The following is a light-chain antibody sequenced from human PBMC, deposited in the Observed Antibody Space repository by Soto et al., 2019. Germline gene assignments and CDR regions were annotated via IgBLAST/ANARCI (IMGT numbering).Light chain of an antibody. CDR3: QQSNSSPYT. Sequence: IRMTQSPSSLSASVGDRVNITCRASKSISSYLNWYQHKPGTAPKLLIYAAYRLQSGVPSRFTGSGSRTDFTLTISSLQPEDFATYFCQQSNSSPYTFGQGTRLEIK. CDR2: AAY. J-gene: IGKJ2*01. V-gene: IGKV1-39*01. CDR1: KSISSY.